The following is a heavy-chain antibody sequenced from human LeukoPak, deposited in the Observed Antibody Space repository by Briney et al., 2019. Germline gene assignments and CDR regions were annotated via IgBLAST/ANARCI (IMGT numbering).Heavy chain of an antibody. D-gene: IGHD2-2*01. V-gene: IGHV1-2*02. Sequence: ASVKVSCKASGYTFTDFYIRWLRQAPGQGPEWMGWINPKSGGTNYAQKFQGRVTMTRDTSISTVYIELRRLRSDDTAMFFCVRGGSLIVVPPVFLSPSWGQGTLVTVSS. CDR1: GYTFTDFY. J-gene: IGHJ4*02. CDR3: VRGGSLIVVPPVFLSPS. CDR2: INPKSGGT.